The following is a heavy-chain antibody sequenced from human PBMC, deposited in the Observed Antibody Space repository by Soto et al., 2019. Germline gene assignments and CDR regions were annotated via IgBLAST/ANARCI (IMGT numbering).Heavy chain of an antibody. CDR3: AHGAWYSSLSGFRGFDF. D-gene: IGHD6-19*01. J-gene: IGHJ4*02. Sequence: QITLKESGPTLVKPTQTLTLTCTFAGFSLRTSGVGVGWIRQPPGKALEWLALTYWNDDKRYRPSLKSRLTITKDTSKNQVVLTMTSMDPVDTATYYCAHGAWYSSLSGFRGFDFWGPGTVVTVSS. CDR1: GFSLRTSGVG. V-gene: IGHV2-5*01. CDR2: TYWNDDK.